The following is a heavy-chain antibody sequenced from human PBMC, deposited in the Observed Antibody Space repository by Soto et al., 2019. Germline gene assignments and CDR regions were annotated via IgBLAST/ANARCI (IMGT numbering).Heavy chain of an antibody. Sequence: PGGSLRLSCAASGFTFSSYARHWVRQAPGKGLEWVAVMSYDGSNKYYADSVKGRFTISRDNSKNTLYLQMNSLRAEDTAVYYCARDGEYSYGRPYWGQGTLVTVSS. J-gene: IGHJ4*02. D-gene: IGHD5-18*01. CDR2: MSYDGSNK. V-gene: IGHV3-30-3*01. CDR1: GFTFSSYA. CDR3: ARDGEYSYGRPY.